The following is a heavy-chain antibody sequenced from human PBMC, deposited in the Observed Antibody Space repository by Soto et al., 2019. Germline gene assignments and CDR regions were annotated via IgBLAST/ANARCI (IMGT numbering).Heavy chain of an antibody. D-gene: IGHD1-7*01. J-gene: IGHJ5*02. Sequence: GASVKVSCKASGYTFTSYDINWVRQATGQGLEWMGWMNPNSGNTGYAQKFQGRVTMTRNTSISTAYMELSSLRSEDTAVYYCARELRSFNWFDPWGQGTLVTSPQ. V-gene: IGHV1-8*01. CDR1: GYTFTSYD. CDR3: ARELRSFNWFDP. CDR2: MNPNSGNT.